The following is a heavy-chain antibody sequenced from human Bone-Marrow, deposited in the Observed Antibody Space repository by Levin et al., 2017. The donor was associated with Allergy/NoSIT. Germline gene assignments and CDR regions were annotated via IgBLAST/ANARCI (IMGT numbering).Heavy chain of an antibody. CDR3: ARDKRVGATYFDF. Sequence: SCEASGFTFSDYWMSWVRQTPGKGLEWVANIKQDGGERYYLDSVKGRFTISRDNAKNSLFLEMNTLRAEDTAVYYCARDKRVGATYFDFWGQGSLVTVSS. J-gene: IGHJ4*02. D-gene: IGHD1-26*01. CDR1: GFTFSDYW. V-gene: IGHV3-7*01. CDR2: IKQDGGER.